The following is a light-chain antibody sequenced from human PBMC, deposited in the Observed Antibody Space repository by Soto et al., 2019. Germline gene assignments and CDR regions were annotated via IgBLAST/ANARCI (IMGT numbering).Light chain of an antibody. CDR2: IKSDGSH. CDR1: REHTRYA. CDR3: QTWGV. V-gene: IGLV4-69*01. Sequence: QPVLTQSPSASASLGASVNLTCTLGREHTRYAIAWHQQQPDKGPRFLMRIKSDGSHTKGDGIPDRFSGSSSGAERHLFISSLQSEDEADYFCQTWGVFGTGTKLTVL. J-gene: IGLJ1*01.